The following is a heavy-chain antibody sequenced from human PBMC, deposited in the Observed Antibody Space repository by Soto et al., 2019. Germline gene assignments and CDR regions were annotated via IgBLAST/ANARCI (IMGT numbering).Heavy chain of an antibody. V-gene: IGHV4-39*01. CDR1: GGSISSSSYY. J-gene: IGHJ5*02. CDR2: IYYSGST. CDR3: ARQVSERIAVATNWFDP. Sequence: SETLSLTCTVSGGSISSSSYYWGWIRQPPGKGLEWIGSIYYSGSTYYNPSLKSRVTISVDTSKNQFSLKLSSVTAADTAVYYCARQVSERIAVATNWFDPWGQGTLVTVSS. D-gene: IGHD6-19*01.